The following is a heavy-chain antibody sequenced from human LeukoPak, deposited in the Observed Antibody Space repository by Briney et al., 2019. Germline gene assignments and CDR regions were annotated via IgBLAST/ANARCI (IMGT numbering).Heavy chain of an antibody. Sequence: ASVKVSCKASGYTFTSYDINWVRQATGQGLEWMGWMNPNSGNTGYAQKFQGRVTMTRNTSISTAYMELSSLRSEDTAVYYCAXXXXIAVAGIEGGYYMDVWGKGTTVTISS. CDR2: MNPNSGNT. V-gene: IGHV1-8*01. D-gene: IGHD6-19*01. CDR3: AXXXXIAVAGIEGGYYMDV. CDR1: GYTFTSYD. J-gene: IGHJ6*03.